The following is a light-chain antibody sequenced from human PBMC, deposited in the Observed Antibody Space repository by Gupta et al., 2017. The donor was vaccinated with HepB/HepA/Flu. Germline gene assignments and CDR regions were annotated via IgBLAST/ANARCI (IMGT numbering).Light chain of an antibody. CDR2: LNSDGSH. J-gene: IGLJ3*02. Sequence: QLVLTQSPSASASLGASVKLTCTLSSGHSSYAIAWHQQQPEKVPRYLMKLNSDGSHSKGDGSPDRFSGSSSGAERYLTISSLQSEDEAYYYCQTWGTGIWVFGGGTKLTVL. V-gene: IGLV4-69*01. CDR1: SGHSSYA. CDR3: QTWGTGIWV.